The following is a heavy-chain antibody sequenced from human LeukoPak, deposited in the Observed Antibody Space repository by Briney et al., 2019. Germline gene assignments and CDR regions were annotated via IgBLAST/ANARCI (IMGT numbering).Heavy chain of an antibody. J-gene: IGHJ4*02. CDR2: ISSSSSYI. CDR3: ARDPPVVVVPADDLDEFDY. V-gene: IGHV3-21*01. D-gene: IGHD2-2*01. Sequence: NPGGSLRLSCAASGFTFSSYSMNWVRQAPGKGLEWVSSISSSSSYIYYADSVKGRFTISRDNAKNSLYLQMNSLRAEDTAVYYCARDPPVVVVPADDLDEFDYWGQGTLVTVSS. CDR1: GFTFSSYS.